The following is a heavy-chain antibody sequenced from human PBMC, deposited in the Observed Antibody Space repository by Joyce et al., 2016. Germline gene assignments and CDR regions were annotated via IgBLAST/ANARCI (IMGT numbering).Heavy chain of an antibody. J-gene: IGHJ4*02. CDR2: ISIDGGNR. V-gene: IGHV3-30-3*01. D-gene: IGHD3-10*01. CDR1: GFSISSYA. CDR3: ARDPRGATRNYFDY. Sequence: QVQMVESGGGVVQPGRSLRLSCAASGFSISSYALHWVRQAPGKGLEWVAVISIDGGNRFYEDSVQGRFTISRDNSKNTLYLQMNSLGGEDTAVYYCARDPRGATRNYFDYWGQGTLVTVSS.